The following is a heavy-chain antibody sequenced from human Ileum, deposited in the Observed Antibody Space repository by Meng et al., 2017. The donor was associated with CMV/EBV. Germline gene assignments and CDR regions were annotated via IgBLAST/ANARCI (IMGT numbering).Heavy chain of an antibody. V-gene: IGHV5-51*01. CDR1: GSTFISSW. CDR3: ARQYRWGSAWEFDY. D-gene: IGHD6-19*01. CDR2: IFPGNSDV. J-gene: IGHJ4*02. Sequence: GSGSTFISSWFGWVRQMPGKGLEWMGIIFPGNSDVRYSPSFEGQITISADKSISTAYLQWSSLRASDTAKYYCARQYRWGSAWEFDYWGQGVLVTVSS.